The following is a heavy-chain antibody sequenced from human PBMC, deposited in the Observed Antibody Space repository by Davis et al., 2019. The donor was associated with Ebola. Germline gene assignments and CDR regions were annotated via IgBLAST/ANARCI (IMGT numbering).Heavy chain of an antibody. Sequence: GSLRLSCTVSGRSISSFYWSWIRQPPGKGLEWIGYTYYSGIPNYNPSPKRRVTISVDTSKNQFSLKLSSVTAADTAVYYCARLYYDFWFDPWGQGTLVTVSS. J-gene: IGHJ5*02. CDR1: GRSISSFY. CDR3: ARLYYDFWFDP. CDR2: TYYSGIP. D-gene: IGHD3-3*01. V-gene: IGHV4-59*01.